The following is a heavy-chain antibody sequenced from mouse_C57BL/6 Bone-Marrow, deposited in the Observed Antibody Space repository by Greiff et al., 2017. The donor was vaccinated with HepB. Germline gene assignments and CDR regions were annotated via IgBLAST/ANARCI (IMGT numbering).Heavy chain of an antibody. CDR1: GYAFTNYL. V-gene: IGHV1-54*01. J-gene: IGHJ2*01. Sequence: VQLQQSGAELVRPGTSVKVSCKASGYAFTNYLIEWVKQRPGQGLEWIGVINPGSGGTNYNEKFKGKATLTADKSSSTAYMQLSSLTSEDSAVYFCARWDYHFDYWGQGTTLTVSS. D-gene: IGHD5-5*01. CDR3: ARWDYHFDY. CDR2: INPGSGGT.